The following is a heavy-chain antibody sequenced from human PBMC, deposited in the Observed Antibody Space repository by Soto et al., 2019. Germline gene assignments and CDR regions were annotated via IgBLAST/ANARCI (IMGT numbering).Heavy chain of an antibody. CDR3: ARGGKYCTNGGCSFYGMDV. D-gene: IGHD2-8*01. V-gene: IGHV1-18*01. J-gene: IGHJ6*02. CDR1: GYTFTSYG. Sequence: QVQLVQSGAEVKKPGASVKVSCKASGYTFTSYGISWVRQAPGQGLEWMGWISAYNGNTNYAQKFQGRVTMTTDTSTSTAYMAPRRLRSDDTAVYYCARGGKYCTNGGCSFYGMDVWGQGTTVTVSS. CDR2: ISAYNGNT.